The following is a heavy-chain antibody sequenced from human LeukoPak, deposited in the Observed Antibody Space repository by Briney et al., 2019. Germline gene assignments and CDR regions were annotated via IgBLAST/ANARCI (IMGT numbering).Heavy chain of an antibody. CDR1: GFTVSTYY. J-gene: IGHJ2*01. D-gene: IGHD3-3*02. Sequence: GGSLRPSCAASGFTVSTYYMNWVRQAPGKGLEWVSIIYSGGSTYYADSVKGRFTISRDASKNTLSLQMNSLRAEDTAVYFCARVGDHFHWNLDLWGRGTLVSVSS. V-gene: IGHV3-53*01. CDR2: IYSGGST. CDR3: ARVGDHFHWNLDL.